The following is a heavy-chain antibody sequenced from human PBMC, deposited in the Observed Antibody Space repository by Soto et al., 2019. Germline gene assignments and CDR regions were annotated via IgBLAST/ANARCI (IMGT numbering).Heavy chain of an antibody. CDR3: VTSWFDY. V-gene: IGHV3-15*01. J-gene: IGHJ4*02. CDR1: EFAFSNAW. Sequence: EVQLVESGGGLVKPGGSLRLSCAASEFAFSNAWMYWVRQAPGKGLEWVGRIKSKTDGGTATYAAPVKDRFTISRDDSKSTLYLQMNSLKTEDRGVYYWVTSWFDYWGQGTLVTVSS. CDR2: IKSKTDGGTA.